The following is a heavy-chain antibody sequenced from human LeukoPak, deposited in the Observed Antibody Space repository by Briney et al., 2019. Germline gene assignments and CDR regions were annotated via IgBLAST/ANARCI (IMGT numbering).Heavy chain of an antibody. J-gene: IGHJ4*02. CDR1: GFTFSSYA. CDR2: ISGGGGST. CDR3: AKTPESSGWAYFDY. Sequence: GGSLRLSCAASGFTFSSYAMSWVRQAPGKGLEWVSAISGGGGSTYHADSVKGRFTISRDNSKNTLYLQMNSLGAEDTAVYYCAKTPESSGWAYFDYWGQGTLVTVSS. V-gene: IGHV3-23*01. D-gene: IGHD6-19*01.